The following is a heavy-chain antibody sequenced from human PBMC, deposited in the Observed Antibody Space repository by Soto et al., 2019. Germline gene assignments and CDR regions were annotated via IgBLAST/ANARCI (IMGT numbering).Heavy chain of an antibody. V-gene: IGHV4-30-2*02. D-gene: IGHD3-22*01. CDR1: GGSISSGGYS. J-gene: IGHJ5*02. CDR2: IYHSGST. Sequence: SETLSLKCAVSGGSISSGGYSWSWIRQPPGKGLEWIGYIYHSGSTYYNPSLKSRVTISVDRSKNQFSLKLSSLRSEDTAVYYCATDRGPSSGYYPYWFDPWGQGTLVTVSS. CDR3: ATDRGPSSGYYPYWFDP.